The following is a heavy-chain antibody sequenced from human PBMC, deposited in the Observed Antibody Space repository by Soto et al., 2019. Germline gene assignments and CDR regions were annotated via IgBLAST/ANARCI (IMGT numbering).Heavy chain of an antibody. CDR3: ARVGYYDSSGYSFALDAFDI. CDR1: GYTFTSYG. J-gene: IGHJ3*02. V-gene: IGHV1-18*01. Sequence: SVKVSCKASGYTFTSYGISWVRQAPGQGLEWMGWISAYNGNTNYAQKLQGRVTMTTDTSTSTAYMELRSLRSDDTAVYYCARVGYYDSSGYSFALDAFDIWGQGTIVTVSS. CDR2: ISAYNGNT. D-gene: IGHD3-22*01.